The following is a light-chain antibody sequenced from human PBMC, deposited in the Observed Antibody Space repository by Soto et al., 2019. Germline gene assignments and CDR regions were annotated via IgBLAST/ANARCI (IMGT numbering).Light chain of an antibody. J-gene: IGKJ2*01. V-gene: IGKV1-17*01. Sequence: DIQMTQSPSSLSASVGDRVTITCRASQDIRNDLGWYQQKAGRAPKRLIYGASSLQSGVPTRFSGSGSGTEFTLTISSLQPEDFATYYCLQSYKTPHTFGQGTKLETK. CDR1: QDIRND. CDR2: GAS. CDR3: LQSYKTPHT.